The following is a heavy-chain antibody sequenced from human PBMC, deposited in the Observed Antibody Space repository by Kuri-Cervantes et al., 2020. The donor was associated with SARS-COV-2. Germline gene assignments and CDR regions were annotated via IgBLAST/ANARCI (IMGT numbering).Heavy chain of an antibody. CDR2: IIPIYGTT. J-gene: IGHJ1*01. Sequence: SVKVSCKASGVNLSSYAIAWVRQAPGQGLEWMGRIIPIYGTTNYAQKVQGRVTITADESTNTAYMELSSLRSEDTAVYYCARGPPIITPRTIVKHEYFQHWGQGTLVTVSS. CDR1: GVNLSSYA. CDR3: ARGPPIITPRTIVKHEYFQH. D-gene: IGHD4-23*01. V-gene: IGHV1-69*13.